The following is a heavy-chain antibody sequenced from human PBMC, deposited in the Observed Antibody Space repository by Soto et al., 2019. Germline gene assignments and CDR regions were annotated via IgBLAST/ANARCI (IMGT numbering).Heavy chain of an antibody. Sequence: KAGGSLRLSCAASGFTFSSYSMNWVRQAPGKGLEWVSSISSSSSYIYYADSVKGRFTISRDNAKNSLYLQMNSLRAEDTAVYYCARASGITIFGVVRLAYYGMDVWGQGTTVTVSS. CDR2: ISSSSSYI. D-gene: IGHD3-3*01. CDR3: ARASGITIFGVVRLAYYGMDV. J-gene: IGHJ6*02. V-gene: IGHV3-21*01. CDR1: GFTFSSYS.